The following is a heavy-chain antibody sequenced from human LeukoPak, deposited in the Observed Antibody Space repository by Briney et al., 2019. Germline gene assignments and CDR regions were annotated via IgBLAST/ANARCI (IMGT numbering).Heavy chain of an antibody. J-gene: IGHJ4*02. CDR2: ISGSGGST. D-gene: IGHD6-6*01. CDR1: GFTFSSYA. CDR3: AKRGAKYSSSSGIFDY. Sequence: GGSLRLSCAASGFTFSSYAMSWVRQAPGKGLEWVSAISGSGGSTYYADSVKGRFTISRDNSKNTLYLQMNSLRAEDTAVYYCAKRGAKYSSSSGIFDYWGQGTLVIVSS. V-gene: IGHV3-23*01.